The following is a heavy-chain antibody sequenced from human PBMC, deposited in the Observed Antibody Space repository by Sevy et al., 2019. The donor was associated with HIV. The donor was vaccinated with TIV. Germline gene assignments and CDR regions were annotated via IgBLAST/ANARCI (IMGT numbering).Heavy chain of an antibody. D-gene: IGHD2-2*01. J-gene: IGHJ6*02. CDR1: GFTFGDYG. CDR2: IRSKPYGGAT. V-gene: IGHV3-49*03. Sequence: GGSLRLSCTTSGFTFGDYGMSWFRQAPGKGLEWIGFIRSKPYGGATEYAASVKGRFTISRDDSKSIASLQMSSLKTEHTAVYYCSRVPPPRLCSSASCYEGDYYYGMDVWGQGTTVTVSS. CDR3: SRVPPPRLCSSASCYEGDYYYGMDV.